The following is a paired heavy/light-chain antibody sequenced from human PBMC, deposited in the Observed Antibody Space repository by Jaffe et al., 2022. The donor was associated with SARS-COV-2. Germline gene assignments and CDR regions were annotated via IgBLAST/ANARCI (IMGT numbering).Light chain of an antibody. J-gene: IGLJ3*02. CDR1: SSDIGYYNY. V-gene: IGLV2-14*03. CDR2: DVT. CDR3: GSYTSSSTWV. Sequence: QPALTQPASVSGSPGQPITISCTGTSSDIGYYNYVSWYQHHPGKVPKLLIFDVTNRPSGVSSRFSGSRSGNTASLTISGLQSDDEADYYCGSYTSSSTWVFGGGTKLTVL.
Heavy chain of an antibody. CDR2: ISDTSKST. CDR3: VRERGYSNHWRRSFGT. V-gene: IGHV3-11*06. CDR1: GFTFSDYY. Sequence: QVQLVESGGGLVKPGGSLRLSCAASGFTFSDYYMSWIRQAPGKGLEWISYISDTSKSTKYAGSVTGRFTISRDNAKNSLFLQMNSLRAEDTAVYYCVRERGYSNHWRRSFGTWGQGTLVTVSS. D-gene: IGHD6-13*01. J-gene: IGHJ5*02.